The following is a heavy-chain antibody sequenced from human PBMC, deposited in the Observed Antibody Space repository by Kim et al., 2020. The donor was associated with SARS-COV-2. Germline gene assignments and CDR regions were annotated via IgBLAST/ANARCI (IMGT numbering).Heavy chain of an antibody. J-gene: IGHJ6*02. CDR3: VSHEDRYCSSTSGYECYYYGVDV. D-gene: IGHD2-2*01. CDR1: GFTFSSYS. Sequence: GGSLRLSCAASGFTFSSYSMHWVRRAPGKGLEWVSSTSSSSGTIYYADSVEGRFTISRDNAKNSLYLQMNSLRPEDTAVYYCVSHEDRYCSSTSGYECYYYGVDVWGQGTTVTVSS. CDR2: TSSSSGTI. V-gene: IGHV3-48*04.